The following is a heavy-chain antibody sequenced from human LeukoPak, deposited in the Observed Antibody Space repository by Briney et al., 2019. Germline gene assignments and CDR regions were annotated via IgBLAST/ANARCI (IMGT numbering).Heavy chain of an antibody. V-gene: IGHV4-59*01. CDR3: AGVYSGSFPDY. CDR2: IYYSGST. D-gene: IGHD1-26*01. Sequence: SETLSLTCTVSGGSISSYYWSWIRQPPGKGLEWIGYIYYSGSTNYNPSLKSRVTISVDTSKNQFSLKLSSVTAADTAVYYCAGVYSGSFPDYWGQGTLVTVSS. J-gene: IGHJ4*02. CDR1: GGSISSYY.